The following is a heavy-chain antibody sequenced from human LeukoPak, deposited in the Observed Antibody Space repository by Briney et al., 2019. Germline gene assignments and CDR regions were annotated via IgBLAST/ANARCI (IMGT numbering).Heavy chain of an antibody. J-gene: IGHJ4*02. CDR1: GFTFSSHG. Sequence: PGGTLRLSCAASGFTFSSHGMNWVRQAPGKGLEWVSDISSSSSTIHYADSVKGRFTISRDNAKNSVYLQMSSLRAEDTAVYYCAREASVGRRPFDYWGQGTLVTVSS. V-gene: IGHV3-48*01. CDR3: AREASVGRRPFDY. D-gene: IGHD1-26*01. CDR2: ISSSSSTI.